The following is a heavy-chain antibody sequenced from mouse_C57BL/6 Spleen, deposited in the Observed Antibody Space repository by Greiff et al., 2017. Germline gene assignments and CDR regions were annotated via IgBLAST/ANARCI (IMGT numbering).Heavy chain of an antibody. J-gene: IGHJ4*01. V-gene: IGHV1-55*01. D-gene: IGHD1-1*01. CDR3: ARALATVVDLDY. CDR1: GYTFTSYW. Sequence: QVQLQQPGAELVKPGASVKMSCKASGYTFTSYWLTWVKQRPGQGLEWIGDISPGSGSTNYNEKFKSKATLTVDTSSSTAYMQLSSLTSEDSAVYYCARALATVVDLDYWGQGTSVTVSS. CDR2: ISPGSGST.